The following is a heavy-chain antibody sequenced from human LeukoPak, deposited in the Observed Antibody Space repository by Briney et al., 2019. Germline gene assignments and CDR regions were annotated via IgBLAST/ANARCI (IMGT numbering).Heavy chain of an antibody. CDR3: SRGRYGDYSRSGYYYGMDV. CDR1: GFTFSSYA. CDR2: IAFDGTNG. J-gene: IGHJ6*02. D-gene: IGHD4-17*01. V-gene: IGHV3-30-3*01. Sequence: GRSLRVSCVASGFTFSSYAMHWVRQAPGKGLEWVAVIAFDGTNGLDANSVKGRFTIARDISKSTLYLEMNSLKAEDSAIYYCSRGRYGDYSRSGYYYGMDVWGQGTTVTVSS.